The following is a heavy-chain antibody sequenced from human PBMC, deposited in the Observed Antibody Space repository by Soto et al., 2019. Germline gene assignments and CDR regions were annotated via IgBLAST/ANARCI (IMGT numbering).Heavy chain of an antibody. CDR2: INHSGST. J-gene: IGHJ4*02. V-gene: IGHV4-34*01. CDR3: ARLGSSSY. D-gene: IGHD6-13*01. Sequence: SETLSLTCAVYGESFSGYYWSWIRQPPGKGLEWIGEINHSGSTNYNPSLKSRVTISVDTSKNQFSLKLSSVTAADTAVYYCARLGSSSYWGQGTLVTVSS. CDR1: GESFSGYY.